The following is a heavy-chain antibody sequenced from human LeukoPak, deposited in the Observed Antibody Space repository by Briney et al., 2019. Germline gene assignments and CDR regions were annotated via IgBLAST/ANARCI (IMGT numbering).Heavy chain of an antibody. Sequence: SETLSLTCAVYGGSFSGYYWSWIRQPPGKGLEWIGEINRSGSTNYNPSLKSRVTISVDTSKNQFSLKLSSVTAADTAVYYCARGQSGYSYGKGWDYYYYGMDVWGQGTTVTVSS. CDR1: GGSFSGYY. CDR2: INRSGST. D-gene: IGHD5-18*01. J-gene: IGHJ6*02. CDR3: ARGQSGYSYGKGWDYYYYGMDV. V-gene: IGHV4-34*01.